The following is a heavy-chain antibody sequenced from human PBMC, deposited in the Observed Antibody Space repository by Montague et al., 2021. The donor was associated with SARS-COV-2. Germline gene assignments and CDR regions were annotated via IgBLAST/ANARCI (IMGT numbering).Heavy chain of an antibody. V-gene: IGHV3-21*01. CDR1: GFTFSSNS. CDR3: AGFETSSFYSSGMDV. D-gene: IGHD2-15*01. J-gene: IGHJ6*02. CDR2: ISSERAYM. Sequence: SLRLSCAASGFTFSSNSMNLVRQAPGKRLEWVSSISSERAYMVYAESVRGRFTISRDNAQNLLYLQRNSLRAEDTAVYYCAGFETSSFYSSGMDVWGQGTTVTVSS.